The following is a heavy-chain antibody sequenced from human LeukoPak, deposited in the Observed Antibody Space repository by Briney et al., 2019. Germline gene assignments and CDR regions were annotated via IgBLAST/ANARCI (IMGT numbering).Heavy chain of an antibody. J-gene: IGHJ6*03. V-gene: IGHV3-23*01. CDR3: AKGYHNSWYSDCMDV. D-gene: IGHD6-13*01. Sequence: PGGSLRLSCAASGFTYSSCAMSWVRQAPGKGLEWVSTVRGSGGGTYYADSVKGRFTISRDNSKNTLYLQMNSLRAEDTAVYYCAKGYHNSWYSDCMDVWGKGTTVTVSS. CDR2: VRGSGGGT. CDR1: GFTYSSCA.